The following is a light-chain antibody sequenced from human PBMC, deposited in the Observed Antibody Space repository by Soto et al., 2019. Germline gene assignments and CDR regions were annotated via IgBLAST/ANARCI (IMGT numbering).Light chain of an antibody. CDR1: QSVGY. CDR3: QQYYTTPST. V-gene: IGKV3-20*01. Sequence: ENVLTHSPVTLSLYPEESATLSFRASQSVGYLAWYQQKPGQAPRLLIYGASSRATGVPDRFSGSGSGTDFTLTISCLQAEDVAVYYCQQYYTTPSTVGQGTRLEIK. J-gene: IGKJ5*01. CDR2: GAS.